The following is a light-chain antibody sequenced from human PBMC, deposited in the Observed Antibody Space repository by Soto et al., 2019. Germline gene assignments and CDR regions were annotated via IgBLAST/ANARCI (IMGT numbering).Light chain of an antibody. Sequence: QSALTQPASVAGSPGQSITISCTGTSSDVGGYNYVSWYQQHPGKAPKLMIYEVSNRPSGVSNRFSGSKSGNTASLTISGLQAEDVADYYCSSYTRSNTRVFGRGTKVTVL. CDR3: SSYTRSNTRV. CDR2: EVS. V-gene: IGLV2-14*01. CDR1: SSDVGGYNY. J-gene: IGLJ1*01.